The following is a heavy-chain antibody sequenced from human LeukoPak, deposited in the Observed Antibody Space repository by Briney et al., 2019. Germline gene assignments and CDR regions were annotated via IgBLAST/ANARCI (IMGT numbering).Heavy chain of an antibody. Sequence: SQTLSLTCTVSGGSISSGGYYWSWTRQHPGKGLEWIGYIYYSGSTYYNPSLKSRVTISVDTSKNQFSLKLSSVTAADTAVYYCARVTMVRGVILYGYYFDYWGQGTLVTVSS. CDR2: IYYSGST. J-gene: IGHJ4*02. CDR3: ARVTMVRGVILYGYYFDY. CDR1: GGSISSGGYY. D-gene: IGHD3-10*01. V-gene: IGHV4-31*03.